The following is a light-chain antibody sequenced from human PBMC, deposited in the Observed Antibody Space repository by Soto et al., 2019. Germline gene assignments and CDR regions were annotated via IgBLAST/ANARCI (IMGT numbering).Light chain of an antibody. CDR3: QHSHSAPLT. CDR1: QSISSH. CDR2: AAS. J-gene: IGKJ4*01. Sequence: QMTQSPSSLFASVGDRVTITCRASQSISSHLNWYQQKVGQTPRLLIYAASTLQSEVPPRFSGSGSGTEFTLTISGLQREDFATYYCQHSHSAPLTFGGGTKIQI. V-gene: IGKV1-39*01.